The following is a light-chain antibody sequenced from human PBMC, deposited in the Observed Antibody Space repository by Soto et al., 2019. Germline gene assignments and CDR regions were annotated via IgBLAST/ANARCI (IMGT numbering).Light chain of an antibody. Sequence: EIMLTQSPATLPLSPGEIATLSCRASQSVSSYLAWHQQKPGQAPRLLIYDASNRATGIPARFRGSGSGTDFTLTISSLEPEDFAVYYCQQRSSWPITFCEVTRLEIK. CDR2: DAS. CDR1: QSVSSY. CDR3: QQRSSWPIT. J-gene: IGKJ5*01. V-gene: IGKV3-11*01.